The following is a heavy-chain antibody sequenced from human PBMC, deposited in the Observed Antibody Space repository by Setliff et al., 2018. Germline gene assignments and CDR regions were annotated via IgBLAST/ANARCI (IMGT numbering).Heavy chain of an antibody. J-gene: IGHJ3*02. CDR1: GYTFRNYG. CDR2: ISAYNGDT. CDR3: ARDYGASDGFDI. D-gene: IGHD4-17*01. Sequence: ASVKVSCKASGYTFRNYGINWVRQAPGQRLEWVGWISAYNGDTNYAQKFQGRVTMTTDTSTSTAYMELRSLRSDDTAVYYCARDYGASDGFDIWGQGTMVTVSS. V-gene: IGHV1-18*01.